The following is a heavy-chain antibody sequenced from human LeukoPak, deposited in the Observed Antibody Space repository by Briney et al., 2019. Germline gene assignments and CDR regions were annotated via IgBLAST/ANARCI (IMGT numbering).Heavy chain of an antibody. D-gene: IGHD3-16*01. V-gene: IGHV1-69*13. CDR1: GGTFSSYA. CDR3: ARDVYDYRNYYYGMDV. Sequence: GASVKVSCKATGGTFSSYAISWVRQAPGQGLEWMGGIIPIFGTANYAQKFQGRVTITADESTSTAYMELSSLRSEDTAVYYCARDVYDYRNYYYGMDVWGKGTTVTVSS. J-gene: IGHJ6*04. CDR2: IIPIFGTA.